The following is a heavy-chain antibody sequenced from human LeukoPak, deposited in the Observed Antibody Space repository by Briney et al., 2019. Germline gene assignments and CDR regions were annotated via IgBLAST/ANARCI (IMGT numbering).Heavy chain of an antibody. J-gene: IGHJ4*02. Sequence: GGSLRLSCAAPGFTFRSYGMHWVRQAPGKGLEWVAVIWHDGGNINYGDSVKGRFTISRDNSKNMLFLQMNSLRAEDTALYYCVRDNPSGYNSGWPLGHWGQGTLVTVSS. D-gene: IGHD6-19*01. V-gene: IGHV3-33*01. CDR1: GFTFRSYG. CDR3: VRDNPSGYNSGWPLGH. CDR2: IWHDGGNI.